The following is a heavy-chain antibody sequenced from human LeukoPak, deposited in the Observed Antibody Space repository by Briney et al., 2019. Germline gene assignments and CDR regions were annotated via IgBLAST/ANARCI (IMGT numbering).Heavy chain of an antibody. CDR3: ARDGGDEILDY. Sequence: SETLSLTCTVSGGSISSYYWSWIRQPPGKALEWIGYICYRGSPNYNPSLKSRVTISIDTSKNQFSLRLSSVTAADTAVYYCARDGGDEILDYWGQGTLVTVSS. CDR1: GGSISSYY. D-gene: IGHD4-17*01. V-gene: IGHV4-59*01. CDR2: ICYRGSP. J-gene: IGHJ4*02.